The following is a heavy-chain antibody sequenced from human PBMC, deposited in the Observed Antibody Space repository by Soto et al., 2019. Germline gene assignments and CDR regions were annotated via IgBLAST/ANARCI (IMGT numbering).Heavy chain of an antibody. CDR1: GFTFDDYA. CDR2: ISWNSGSI. D-gene: IGHD5-12*01. V-gene: IGHV3-9*01. CDR3: AKTCGYDTYYFDY. J-gene: IGHJ4*02. Sequence: GGSLRLSCAASGFTFDDYAMHWVLQAPGKGLEWVSGISWNSGSIGYADSVKGRFTISRDNAKNSLYLQMNSLRAEDTALYYCAKTCGYDTYYFDYWGQGTLVTVSS.